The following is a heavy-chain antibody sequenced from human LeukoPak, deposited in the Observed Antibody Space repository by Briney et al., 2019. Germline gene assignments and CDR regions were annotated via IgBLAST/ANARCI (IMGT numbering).Heavy chain of an antibody. Sequence: GGSQRLSCVASGFTFSNYPMMWVRQAPGKGLEWVSAIRGSGDVTYYADSVKGRFTISRDNSKNTLYLQMNSLRADDTAAYYCAKDGGIWGQGTLVTVSS. V-gene: IGHV3-23*01. CDR2: IRGSGDVT. CDR3: AKDGGI. D-gene: IGHD3-3*01. CDR1: GFTFSNYP. J-gene: IGHJ4*02.